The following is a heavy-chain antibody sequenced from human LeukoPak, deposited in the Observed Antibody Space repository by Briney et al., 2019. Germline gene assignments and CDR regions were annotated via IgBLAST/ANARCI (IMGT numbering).Heavy chain of an antibody. CDR1: GFTFSSYG. V-gene: IGHV3-30*03. CDR2: ISYDGSNK. J-gene: IGHJ4*02. CDR3: ARDGRGYYDFWSGYYNY. D-gene: IGHD3-3*01. Sequence: QPGGSLRLSCAASGFTFSSYGMHWVRQAPGKGLEWVAVISYDGSNKYYADSVKGRFTISRDNSKNTLYLQMNSLRAEDTAVYYCARDGRGYYDFWSGYYNYWGQGTLVTVSS.